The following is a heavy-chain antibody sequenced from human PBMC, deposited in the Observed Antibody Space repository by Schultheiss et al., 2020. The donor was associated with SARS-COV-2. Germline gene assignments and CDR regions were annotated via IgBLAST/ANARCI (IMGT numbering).Heavy chain of an antibody. J-gene: IGHJ4*02. V-gene: IGHV3-30*04. CDR2: ISYDGSNK. CDR1: GFTFSSYA. CDR3: ARDSPYSSAWYDPIDY. D-gene: IGHD6-19*01. Sequence: GGSLRLSCAASGFTFSSYAMHWVRQAPGKGLEWVAVISYDGSNKYYADSVKGRFTFSRDNSKNMLYLQMDSLRADDTAVYYCARDSPYSSAWYDPIDYWGQGTLVTVSS.